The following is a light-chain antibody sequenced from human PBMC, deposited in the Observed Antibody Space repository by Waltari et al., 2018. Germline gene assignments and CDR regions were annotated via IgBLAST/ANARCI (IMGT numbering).Light chain of an antibody. Sequence: QSVLTQPPSASGTPGQRVTISCSGSSSNIGSKSVNWYQQVSGAAPKLLIYSTNQMPSGVPDRFSGSKSGTSASLAISGLQSEDEAYYYCATWDDSLNGLFGGGTKLTV. CDR2: STN. CDR3: ATWDDSLNGL. V-gene: IGLV1-44*01. J-gene: IGLJ2*01. CDR1: SSNIGSKS.